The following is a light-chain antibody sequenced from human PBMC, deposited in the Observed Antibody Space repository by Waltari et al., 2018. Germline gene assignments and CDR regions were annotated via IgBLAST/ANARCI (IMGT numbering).Light chain of an antibody. Sequence: DIMLTHSPATLSLSPGERATLSCRASQSLNKCLAWYQQKPGQAPGLLIYDAADRATGIPPRFTGSGSGTDFTLATSSLVPADFAVYYCQQRNNTGTFGQGARVEIK. CDR1: QSLNKC. CDR3: QQRNNTGT. J-gene: IGKJ1*01. CDR2: DAA. V-gene: IGKV3-11*01.